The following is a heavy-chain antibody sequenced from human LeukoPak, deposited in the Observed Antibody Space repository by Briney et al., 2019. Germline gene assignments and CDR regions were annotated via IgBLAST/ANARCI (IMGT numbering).Heavy chain of an antibody. CDR1: GFTFSNNY. Sequence: VGSLRLSCAASGFTFSNNYMTWIRQAPGQGLEWVSYISNTGSTTYYADPVKGRFTISRDNAKNSLYLQMNSLRAEDTAVYYCARARKGYYFDYWGQGTLVTVSS. V-gene: IGHV3-11*04. D-gene: IGHD1-14*01. CDR2: ISNTGSTT. J-gene: IGHJ4*02. CDR3: ARARKGYYFDY.